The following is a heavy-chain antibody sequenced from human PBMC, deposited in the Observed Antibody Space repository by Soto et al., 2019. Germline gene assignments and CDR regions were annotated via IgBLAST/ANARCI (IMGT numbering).Heavy chain of an antibody. J-gene: IGHJ4*02. Sequence: GGSLRLSCAASGFTLSAYWMHWVRQAPGKGLVWVARINYDGSSITYADSVKGRFTISRDNSKNTLYLQVNSLRAEDTAVYYCARERFPSSSWPTQAPFDYWGQGTLVTVSS. D-gene: IGHD6-13*01. CDR2: INYDGSSI. CDR3: ARERFPSSSWPTQAPFDY. V-gene: IGHV3-74*01. CDR1: GFTLSAYW.